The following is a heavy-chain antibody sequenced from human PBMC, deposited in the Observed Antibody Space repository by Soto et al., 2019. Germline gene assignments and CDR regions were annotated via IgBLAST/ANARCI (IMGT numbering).Heavy chain of an antibody. V-gene: IGHV4-4*02. Sequence: PSETLSLTCAVSGGSISSSNWWSWVRQPPGKGLEWIGEIYHSGSTNYNPSLKSRVTISVDKSKNQFSLKLSSVTAADTAVYYCARDLPYDILTGYNYYYYGMDVWGQGTTVTV. CDR1: GGSISSSNW. J-gene: IGHJ6*02. D-gene: IGHD3-9*01. CDR3: ARDLPYDILTGYNYYYYGMDV. CDR2: IYHSGST.